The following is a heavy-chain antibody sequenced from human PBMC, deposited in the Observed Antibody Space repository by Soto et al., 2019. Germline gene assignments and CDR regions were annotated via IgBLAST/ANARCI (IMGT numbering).Heavy chain of an antibody. J-gene: IGHJ4*02. D-gene: IGHD6-6*01. CDR2: MNPNSGNT. CDR1: GYTFTSYD. Sequence: QVQLVQSGAEVKKPGASVKVSCKASGYTFTSYDINWVRQATGQGLEWMGWMNPNSGNTGYAQKFXXRLTMTRNTSITTAYMELSSLRSEDTAVYYCAREVAARLHSWGQGTLVTVSS. CDR3: AREVAARLHS. V-gene: IGHV1-8*01.